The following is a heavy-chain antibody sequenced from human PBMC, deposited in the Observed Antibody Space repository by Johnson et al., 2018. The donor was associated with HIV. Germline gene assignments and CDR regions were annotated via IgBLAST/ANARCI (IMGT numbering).Heavy chain of an antibody. Sequence: VQLVESGGGVVQPGRSLRLSCAASGFTFSSYGMHWVRQAPGKGLEWVSGISWNSGSIGYADSVKGRFTISRDNAKNSLYLQMNSLRAEDTAVYYCAKGEDYYDSSGYAVVAFDIWGQGTMVTVSS. CDR1: GFTFSSYG. V-gene: IGHV3-9*01. CDR2: ISWNSGSI. J-gene: IGHJ3*02. CDR3: AKGEDYYDSSGYAVVAFDI. D-gene: IGHD3-22*01.